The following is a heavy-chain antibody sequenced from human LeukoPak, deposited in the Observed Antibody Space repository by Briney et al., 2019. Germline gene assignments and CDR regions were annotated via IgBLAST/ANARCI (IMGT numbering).Heavy chain of an antibody. V-gene: IGHV4-59*01. J-gene: IGHJ4*02. CDR2: IYYSGST. CDR1: GGSISSYY. Sequence: PSETLSLTCTVSGGSISSYYWSWIRQPPGKGLEWIGYIYYSGSTNYNPSLKSRVTISVDTSKSQFSLKLSSVTAADTAVYYCARASGTGYYNFDYWGQGTLVTVSS. D-gene: IGHD3-9*01. CDR3: ARASGTGYYNFDY.